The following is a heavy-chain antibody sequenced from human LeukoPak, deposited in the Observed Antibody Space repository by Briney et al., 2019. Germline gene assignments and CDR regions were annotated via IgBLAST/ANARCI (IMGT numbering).Heavy chain of an antibody. V-gene: IGHV3-23*01. CDR2: ISGSGGSA. D-gene: IGHD6-13*01. J-gene: IGHJ4*02. CDR1: GFTFSGSA. CDR3: LGSNIASL. Sequence: GGSLRLSCEDSGFTFSGSAMHWVRQASGKGLEWVSAISGSGGSAYYADSVKGRFTISRDNSKNTLYLQMNSLRAEDTAVYYCLGSNIASLWGQGTLVTVSS.